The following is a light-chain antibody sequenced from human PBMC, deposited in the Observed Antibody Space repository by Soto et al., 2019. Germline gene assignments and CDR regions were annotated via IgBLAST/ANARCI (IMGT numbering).Light chain of an antibody. J-gene: IGLJ2*01. CDR2: RVT. CDR3: ASYGGRDDMI. CDR1: RSDVGGYDR. V-gene: IGLV2-8*01. Sequence: QSALTQPPSASGSPGQSVTISCTGTRSDVGGYDRVSWFQQHPGKAPKLIIYRVTDRISGVPDRFSGSKSGNTASLTVSGLQAEDEADYYCASYGGRDDMIVGGGTKVTVL.